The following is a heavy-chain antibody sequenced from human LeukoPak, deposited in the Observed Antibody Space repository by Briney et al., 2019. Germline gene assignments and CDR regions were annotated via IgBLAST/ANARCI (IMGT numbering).Heavy chain of an antibody. CDR2: INPNSGGT. CDR1: GYTFTSHA. CDR3: ARPYTGYYDSSGYYFR. D-gene: IGHD3-22*01. V-gene: IGHV1-2*02. J-gene: IGHJ4*02. Sequence: ASVKVSCKASGYTFTSHAMNWVRQAPGQGLERMGWINPNSGGTNYAQTFPGRVTMTSDTSISTAYMELSRLRSDDTAVYYCARPYTGYYDSSGYYFRWGQGTLVTVSS.